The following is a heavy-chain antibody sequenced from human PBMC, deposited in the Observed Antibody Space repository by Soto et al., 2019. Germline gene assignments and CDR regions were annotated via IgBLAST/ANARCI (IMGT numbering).Heavy chain of an antibody. D-gene: IGHD3-10*01. V-gene: IGHV4-59*01. Sequence: QVQLQESGPGLVKPSETLSLTCTVSGDSISTYYWSWIRQPPGKGLEWIGYLYDSGSTHYNPSLKSRVPISVDTSKNQFSLKLTSVTAAHTAVYYCARENYYGSGTYFRLDVWGQGTRVTVSS. J-gene: IGHJ6*02. CDR2: LYDSGST. CDR3: ARENYYGSGTYFRLDV. CDR1: GDSISTYY.